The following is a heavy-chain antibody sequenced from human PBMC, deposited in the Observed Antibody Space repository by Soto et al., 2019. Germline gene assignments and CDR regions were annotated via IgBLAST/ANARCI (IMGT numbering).Heavy chain of an antibody. J-gene: IGHJ4*02. Sequence: SETLSLTCTVSGGSISSSSYYWGGIRQPPGKGLERIGSIYNSGSTYYNPSLKKRVTISVDTSKKQFSLKLSSVTAADTALFYCARDLSSIAARSEFVPSDYWGQGTLVTVSS. CDR3: ARDLSSIAARSEFVPSDY. CDR2: IYNSGST. CDR1: GGSISSSSYY. V-gene: IGHV4-39*02. D-gene: IGHD6-6*01.